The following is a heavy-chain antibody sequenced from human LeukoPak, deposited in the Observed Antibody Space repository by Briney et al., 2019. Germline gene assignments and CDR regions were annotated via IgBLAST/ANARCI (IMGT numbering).Heavy chain of an antibody. CDR1: GFTFSSYS. Sequence: GGSLRLSCAASGFTFSSYSINWVRQAPGKGLEWVSAISGSTGNPYYADSVKGRFTISRDNSKNTVYLQMNSLRAEDTAVYYCAKDPPYYYDSSGYGGGAFDIWGQGTMVTVSS. CDR3: AKDPPYYYDSSGYGGGAFDI. J-gene: IGHJ3*02. D-gene: IGHD3-22*01. CDR2: ISGSTGNP. V-gene: IGHV3-23*01.